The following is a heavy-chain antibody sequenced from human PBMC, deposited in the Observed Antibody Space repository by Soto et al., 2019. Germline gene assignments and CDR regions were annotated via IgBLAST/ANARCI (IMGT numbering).Heavy chain of an antibody. CDR2: IYYSGST. CDR3: ARGAYCTSSSCYEDFYRGMDV. D-gene: IGHD2-2*01. V-gene: IGHV4-39*01. J-gene: IGHJ6*02. CDR1: GGSISSSSYY. Sequence: SETLSLTCTVSGGSISSSSYYWGWIRQPPGKGLEWIGSIYYSGSTYYNPSLKSRVTISVDTSKNQFSLKLSSVTAADTAVYYCARGAYCTSSSCYEDFYRGMDVWGQGTTVTVSS.